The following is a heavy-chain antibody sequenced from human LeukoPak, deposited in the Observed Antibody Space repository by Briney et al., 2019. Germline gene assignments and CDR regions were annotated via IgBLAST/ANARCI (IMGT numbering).Heavy chain of an antibody. Sequence: ASETLSLTCTVSGGSISSYYWSWIRQPPGKGLEWIGYIYYSGSTNYNPSLKSRVTISVDTSKNQFSLKLSSVTAADTAVYYCARAVAAGWLVFDYWGQGTLVTVSS. CDR3: ARAVAAGWLVFDY. V-gene: IGHV4-59*01. D-gene: IGHD6-19*01. CDR1: GGSISSYY. J-gene: IGHJ4*02. CDR2: IYYSGST.